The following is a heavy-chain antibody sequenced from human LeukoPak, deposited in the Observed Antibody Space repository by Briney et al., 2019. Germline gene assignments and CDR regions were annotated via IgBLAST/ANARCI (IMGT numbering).Heavy chain of an antibody. CDR2: INPSGGST. J-gene: IGHJ4*02. Sequence: ASVKVSCKASGYTFTSYYMHWVRQAPGQGLEWMGIINPSGGSTSYAQKFQGRVTMTGDTSTSTVYMELSSLRSEDTAVYYCARDTSWDIVATTLTHGYFDYWGQGTLVTVSS. D-gene: IGHD5-12*01. CDR3: ARDTSWDIVATTLTHGYFDY. V-gene: IGHV1-46*01. CDR1: GYTFTSYY.